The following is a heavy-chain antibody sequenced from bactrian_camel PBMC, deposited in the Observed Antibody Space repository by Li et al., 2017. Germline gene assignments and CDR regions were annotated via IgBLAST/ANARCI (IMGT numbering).Heavy chain of an antibody. CDR3: AANFGPYCSGPYLARRANF. CDR1: GSSYCL. J-gene: IGHJ4*01. V-gene: IGHV3S53*01. CDR2: IDSDGIA. Sequence: HVQLVESGGGAVETGGSLRLSCEWSGSSYCLGWFRQGPGGEREGVAGIDSDGIASYADSVKGRFTISKDNANNTVSLMMNSLKPEDTAMYYCAANFGPYCSGPYLARRANFWGQGTQVTVS. D-gene: IGHD2*01.